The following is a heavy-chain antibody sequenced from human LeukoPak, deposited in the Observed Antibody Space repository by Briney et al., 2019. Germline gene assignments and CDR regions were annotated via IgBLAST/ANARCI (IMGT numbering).Heavy chain of an antibody. Sequence: SETLSLTCTESGGSMTTHHWNWIWQTPEKGLEWIAYISYSGSTNYNPSLKSRVTISVDTSKNQFSLKLSSVTAADTAVYFCARVLSTPSFLRKYYFEYWGQGTLVTVSS. V-gene: IGHV4-59*11. CDR2: ISYSGST. CDR1: GGSMTTHH. CDR3: ARVLSTPSFLRKYYFEY. D-gene: IGHD2-15*01. J-gene: IGHJ4*02.